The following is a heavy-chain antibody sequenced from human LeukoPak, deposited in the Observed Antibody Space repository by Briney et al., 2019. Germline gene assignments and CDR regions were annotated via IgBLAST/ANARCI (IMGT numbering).Heavy chain of an antibody. J-gene: IGHJ6*02. Sequence: PSETLSLTCTVSGGSISSGDYYWSWIRQPPGKGLEWIGYIYYSGSTYYNPSLKSRVTISVDTSKNQFSLKLSSVTAADTAVYYCAREYYYGPGTNYYGMDVWGQGTTVTVSS. D-gene: IGHD3-10*01. CDR1: GGSISSGDYY. CDR2: IYYSGST. V-gene: IGHV4-30-4*01. CDR3: AREYYYGPGTNYYGMDV.